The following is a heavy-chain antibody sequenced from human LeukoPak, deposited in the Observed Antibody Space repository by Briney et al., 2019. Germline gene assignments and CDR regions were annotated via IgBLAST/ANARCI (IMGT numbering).Heavy chain of an antibody. D-gene: IGHD6-13*01. V-gene: IGHV3-53*01. CDR3: ARDPLHQQLVPDYYSMDV. J-gene: IGHJ6*02. Sequence: GGSLRLSCAASGFTVSSNYMSWVRQAPGKGLEWVSVIYTGGTTYYADSVKGRFTISRDNSKNTLYLQMNSLRAEDTAVYYCARDPLHQQLVPDYYSMDVWGQGTTVTVSS. CDR2: IYTGGTT. CDR1: GFTVSSNY.